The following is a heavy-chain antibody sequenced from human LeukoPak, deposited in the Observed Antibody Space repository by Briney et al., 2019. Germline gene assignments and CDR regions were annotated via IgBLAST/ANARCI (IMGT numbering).Heavy chain of an antibody. J-gene: IGHJ5*02. CDR2: ISWNSGSI. Sequence: GGSLRLSCAASGFTFDDYAMPWVRQAPGKGLEWVSGISWNSGSIGYADSVKGRFTISRDNAKNSLYLQMNSLRAEDTAVYYCARELVVGATKWFDPWGQGTLVTVSS. CDR3: ARELVVGATKWFDP. CDR1: GFTFDDYA. V-gene: IGHV3-9*01. D-gene: IGHD1-26*01.